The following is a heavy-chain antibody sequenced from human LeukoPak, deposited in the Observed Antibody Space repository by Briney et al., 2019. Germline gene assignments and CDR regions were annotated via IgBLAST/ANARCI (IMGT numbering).Heavy chain of an antibody. CDR1: GGSFSGYY. V-gene: IGHV4-34*01. CDR2: INHSGST. CDR3: ARVGYGYVWGDAFDI. D-gene: IGHD5-18*01. J-gene: IGHJ3*02. Sequence: PSETLSLTCAVYGGSFSGYYWSWIRQPPGKGLEWIGEINHSGSTNYNPSLKSRVTISVDTSKNQFSLKLSSVTAADTAVYYCARVGYGYVWGDAFDIWGQGTMVTVSS.